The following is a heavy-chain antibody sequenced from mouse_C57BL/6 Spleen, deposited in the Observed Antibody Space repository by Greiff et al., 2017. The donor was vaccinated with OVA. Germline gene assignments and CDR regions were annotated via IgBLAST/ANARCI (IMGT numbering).Heavy chain of an antibody. J-gene: IGHJ3*01. V-gene: IGHV1-53*01. CDR2: INPSNGGT. Sequence: QVQLQQPGTELVKPGASVKLSCKASGYTFTSYWMHWVKQRPGQGLEWIGNINPSNGGTNYNEKFKSKATLTVDKSSSTAYMQLSSLTSEDSAVYDCARKGGVTTGFAYWGQGTLVTVSA. CDR1: GYTFTSYW. CDR3: ARKGGVTTGFAY. D-gene: IGHD2-2*01.